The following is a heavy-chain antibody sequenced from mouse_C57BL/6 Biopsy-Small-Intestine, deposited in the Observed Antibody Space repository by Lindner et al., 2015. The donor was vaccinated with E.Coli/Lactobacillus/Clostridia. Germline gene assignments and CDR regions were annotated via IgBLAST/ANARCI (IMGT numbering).Heavy chain of an antibody. CDR2: IDPENGDT. D-gene: IGHD2-1*01. CDR1: GFSIKDDY. V-gene: IGHV14-4*01. CDR3: TTHTGNYYFDY. Sequence: VQLQESGAELVRPGASVKLSCTASGFSIKDDYMHWVKQRPEQGLEWIGWIDPENGDTEYASKFQGKATITADTSSNTAYLQLSSLTSEDTAVYYCTTHTGNYYFDYWGQGTTLTVSS. J-gene: IGHJ2*01.